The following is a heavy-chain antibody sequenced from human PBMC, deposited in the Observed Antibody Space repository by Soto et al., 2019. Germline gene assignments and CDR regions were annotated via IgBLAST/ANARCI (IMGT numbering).Heavy chain of an antibody. V-gene: IGHV1-3*01. CDR1: GYTFTSYA. J-gene: IGHJ4*02. CDR3: ARDCFGTTGY. CDR2: INAGNGNT. Sequence: QVQLVQSGAEVKKPGASVKVSCKASGYTFTSYAMHWVRQAPGQRLEWMGWINAGNGNTKYSQKVQGRVTITRDTSASTAYMELSRLRSEDTSVYYCARDCFGTTGYWGQGTLVTVSS. D-gene: IGHD1-1*01.